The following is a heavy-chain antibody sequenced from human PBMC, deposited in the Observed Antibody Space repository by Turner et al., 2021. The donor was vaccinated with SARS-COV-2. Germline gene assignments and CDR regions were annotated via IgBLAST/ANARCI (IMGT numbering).Heavy chain of an antibody. D-gene: IGHD3-3*01. V-gene: IGHV4-39*01. CDR2: VYFGGSL. CDR1: GDSIINNNYQ. J-gene: IGHJ6*02. Sequence: QLQLQESGPGLVKPSETLTLPCTVSGDSIINNNYQWFWIRQPPGKGLEWIGSVYFGGSLYYNPSLKRRGTISIDTSKTQFSLKLRSVTAADTGVYYCAHGGRRSVEWLNNVIDYGMDVWGQGTTVTVSS. CDR3: AHGGRRSVEWLNNVIDYGMDV.